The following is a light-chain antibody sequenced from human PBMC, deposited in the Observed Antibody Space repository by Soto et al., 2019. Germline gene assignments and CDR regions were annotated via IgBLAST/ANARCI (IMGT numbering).Light chain of an antibody. Sequence: DVVMTQSPLSLPVTPGQPASITCRSSQSLVFSDGITYLNWFQQRAGQSPRRLIYKVSNRDSGVPDRFSGSGSCTDFTLKISRVEAEDVGVYYCMQGTHWPPTFGQGTKLEIK. CDR3: MQGTHWPPT. V-gene: IGKV2-30*01. CDR1: QSLVFSDGITY. J-gene: IGKJ2*01. CDR2: KVS.